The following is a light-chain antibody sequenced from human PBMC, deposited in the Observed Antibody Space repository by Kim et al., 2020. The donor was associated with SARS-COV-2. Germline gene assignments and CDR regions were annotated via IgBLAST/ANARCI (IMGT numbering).Light chain of an antibody. CDR1: ESVSSN. V-gene: IGKV3-15*01. CDR2: GTS. J-gene: IGKJ4*01. CDR3: QQYSKWPLT. Sequence: VSPGERDTLSCRASESVSSNLAWYQQKPGQAPRLLIYGTSTRATGVPARFSGSGSGTEFTLTINSLQSEDFAVYYCQQYSKWPLTFGGGTKVDIK.